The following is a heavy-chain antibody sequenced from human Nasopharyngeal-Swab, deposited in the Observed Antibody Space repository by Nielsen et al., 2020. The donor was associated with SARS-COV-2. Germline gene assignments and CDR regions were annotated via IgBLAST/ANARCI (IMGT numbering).Heavy chain of an antibody. D-gene: IGHD3-16*02. CDR3: ARVALGSYLRGRGMDV. J-gene: IGHJ6*02. CDR2: IYFSGST. CDR1: NGSINSYY. Sequence: SETLSLTCTVSNGSINSYYWSWIRQPSGKGLEWIGYIYFSGSTSYNPSLKSRVTMSVDTSKNQFSLNLTSVTAADTAVYYCARVALGSYLRGRGMDVWGQGTTVTVSS. V-gene: IGHV4-59*13.